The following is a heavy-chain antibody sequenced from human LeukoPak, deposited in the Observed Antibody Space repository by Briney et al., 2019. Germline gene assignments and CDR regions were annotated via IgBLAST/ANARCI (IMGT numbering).Heavy chain of an antibody. J-gene: IGHJ5*02. D-gene: IGHD2-8*01. CDR3: ARHGSFGYCSNGVCSSDYFDP. CDR2: IYYSGST. V-gene: IGHV4-59*08. CDR1: TDSISSYY. Sequence: PSDTLSLTCTVSTDSISSYYWSWIRQPPGKGLEWIGYIYYSGSTYYNPSLKSRVTISVDTSKKEFSLNLNSVTAADTAVYYCARHGSFGYCSNGVCSSDYFDPWGQGTPVTVSS.